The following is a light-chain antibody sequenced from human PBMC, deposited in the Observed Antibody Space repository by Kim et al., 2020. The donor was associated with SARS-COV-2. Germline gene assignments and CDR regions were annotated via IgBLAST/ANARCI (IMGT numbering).Light chain of an antibody. V-gene: IGLV1-44*01. J-gene: IGLJ2*01. Sequence: ELTQPPSASGTPGQRVTISCSGSSSNIGSNTVNWYQQLPGTAPKLLIYSNNQRPSGVPDRFSGSKSGTSASLAISGLQSEDEADYYCAAGDDSLNGVVFGGGTKLTVL. CDR3: AAGDDSLNGVV. CDR1: SSNIGSNT. CDR2: SNN.